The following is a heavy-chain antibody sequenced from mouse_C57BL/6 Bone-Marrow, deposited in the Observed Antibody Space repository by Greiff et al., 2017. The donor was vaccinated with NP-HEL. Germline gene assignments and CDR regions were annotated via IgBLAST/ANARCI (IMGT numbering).Heavy chain of an antibody. CDR2: IRNKANGYTT. Sequence: EVKLVESGGGLVQPGGSLSLSCAASGFTFTDYYMSWVRQPPGKALEWLGFIRNKANGYTTEYSASVKGRFTISRDNSQSILYLQMNALRAEDSATYYCARLIVYGSSYPYWYFDVWGTWTTVTVSS. CDR3: ARLIVYGSSYPYWYFDV. D-gene: IGHD1-1*01. J-gene: IGHJ1*03. V-gene: IGHV7-3*01. CDR1: GFTFTDYY.